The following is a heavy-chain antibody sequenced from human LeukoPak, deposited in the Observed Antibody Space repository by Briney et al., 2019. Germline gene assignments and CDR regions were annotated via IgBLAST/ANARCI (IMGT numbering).Heavy chain of an antibody. CDR1: GFSFSTFA. CDR3: ARARLHRSLDY. CDR2: ISSDGDNK. J-gene: IGHJ4*02. V-gene: IGHV3-30-3*01. Sequence: PGGSLRLSCAASGFSFSTFAIHWVRQAPGKGLEWVVVISSDGDNKYYADSVKGRFTISRDNSKNTLFLQMNSLKTEDTAVYYCARARLHRSLDYWGQGVLVTVSS. D-gene: IGHD2-15*01.